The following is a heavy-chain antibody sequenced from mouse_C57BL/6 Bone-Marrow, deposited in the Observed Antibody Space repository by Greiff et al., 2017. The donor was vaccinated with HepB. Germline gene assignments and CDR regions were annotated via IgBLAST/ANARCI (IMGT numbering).Heavy chain of an antibody. CDR1: GYSITSGYY. D-gene: IGHD1-1*01. V-gene: IGHV3-6*01. Sequence: EVKVEESGPGLVKPSQSLSLTCSVTGYSITSGYYWTWIRQFPGNKLEWMGYISYDGSNNYNPSLKNRISITRDTSKNQFFLKLNSVTTEDTATYYCARRYYYGSSYSYWYFDVWGTGTTVTVSS. CDR2: ISYDGSN. CDR3: ARRYYYGSSYSYWYFDV. J-gene: IGHJ1*03.